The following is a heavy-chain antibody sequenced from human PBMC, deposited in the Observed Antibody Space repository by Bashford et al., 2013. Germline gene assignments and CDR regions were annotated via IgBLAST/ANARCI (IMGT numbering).Heavy chain of an antibody. J-gene: IGHJ6*02. CDR1: GDSISSDHW. V-gene: IGHV4-4*02. D-gene: IGHD2-21*02. CDR2: IYHSGST. CDR3: ARVGDGVKYYYTMDV. Sequence: SETLSLTCAVSGDSISSDHWWSWVRQSPGKGLEWIGEIYHSGSTNYSPSLKSRVTVSVDKSENQFSLKLSSVTAADTAVYYCARVGDGVKYYYTMDVWGQGTTVTVSS.